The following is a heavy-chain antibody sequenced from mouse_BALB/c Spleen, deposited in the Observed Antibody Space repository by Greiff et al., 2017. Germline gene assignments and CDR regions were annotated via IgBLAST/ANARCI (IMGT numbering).Heavy chain of an antibody. Sequence: QVQLKESGAELVRPGSSVKISCKASGYAFSSYWMNWVKQRPGQGLEWIGQIYPGDGDTNYNGKFKGKATLTADKSSSTAYMQLSSLTSEDSAVYFCARDGYDGPWFAYWGQGTLVTVSA. J-gene: IGHJ3*01. CDR1: GYAFSSYW. CDR3: ARDGYDGPWFAY. CDR2: IYPGDGDT. D-gene: IGHD2-2*01. V-gene: IGHV1-80*01.